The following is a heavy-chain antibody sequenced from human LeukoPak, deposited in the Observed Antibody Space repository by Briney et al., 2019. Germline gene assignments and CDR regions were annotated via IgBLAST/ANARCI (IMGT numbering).Heavy chain of an antibody. D-gene: IGHD3-22*01. CDR2: ISYDGSNK. J-gene: IGHJ4*02. CDR3: ARVTKYYYDSSGYYPIDY. V-gene: IGHV3-30*03. Sequence: PGGSLRLSCAASGFTFSSYGMHWVRQAPGKGLEWVAVISYDGSNKYYADSVKGRFTISRDNSKNTLYLQMNSLRAEDTAVYYCARVTKYYYDSSGYYPIDYWGQGTLVTVSS. CDR1: GFTFSSYG.